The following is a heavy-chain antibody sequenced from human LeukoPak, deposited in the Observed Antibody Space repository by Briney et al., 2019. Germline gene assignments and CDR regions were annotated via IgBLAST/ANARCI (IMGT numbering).Heavy chain of an antibody. CDR2: IYIDGST. V-gene: IGHV3-53*01. J-gene: IGHJ4*02. CDR1: GFTVSSNY. D-gene: IGHD6-13*01. CDR3: ARGGSLSSSSWYDGVLVHRSEPEIDY. Sequence: PGGSLRLSCAASGFTVSSNYMSWVRQAPGKGLEWVSVIYIDGSTSYADSVKGRFTISRDNSKNTLYLQMNSLRAEDTAVYYCARGGSLSSSSWYDGVLVHRSEPEIDYWGQGTLVTVSS.